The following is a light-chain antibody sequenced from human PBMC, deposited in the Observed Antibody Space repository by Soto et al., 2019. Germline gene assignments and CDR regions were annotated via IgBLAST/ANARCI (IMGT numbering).Light chain of an antibody. J-gene: IGKJ4*01. CDR2: AAS. CDR3: QQANSFPFT. CDR1: QGISGW. V-gene: IGKV1-12*01. Sequence: DIQMTQSPSSVSASVGDRATISCRASQGISGWLVWYQQKPGKAPNLLIYAASSLQSGVPPRFSGSGSGTDFTLTISSLQPEDFATYYCQQANSFPFTFGGGTKVEIK.